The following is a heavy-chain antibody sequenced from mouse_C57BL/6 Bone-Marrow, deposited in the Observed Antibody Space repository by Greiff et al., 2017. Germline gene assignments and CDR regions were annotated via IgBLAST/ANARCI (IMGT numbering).Heavy chain of an antibody. D-gene: IGHD4-1*01. CDR2: IDPNSGGT. J-gene: IGHJ4*01. CDR1: GYSFTSYW. Sequence: QVQLQQPGAELVKPGASVKLSCKASGYSFTSYWMHWVKQRPGRGLEWIGRIDPNSGGTKYNEKFKSKATLTVDKPSSTAYMQLSSLTSEDSADYDLSRRGTGTCYYAMDYGGKGTSVTVSS. CDR3: SRRGTGTCYYAMDY. V-gene: IGHV1-72*01.